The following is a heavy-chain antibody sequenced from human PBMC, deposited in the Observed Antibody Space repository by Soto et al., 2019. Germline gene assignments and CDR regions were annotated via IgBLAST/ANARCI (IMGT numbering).Heavy chain of an antibody. Sequence: GASVKVSCKASGDRFSDYFMHWVRQAPGQGLEWMGGINPISGTAKNAQKFQGRVTITVDESTSTAYMELSRLRSEDTAVYYCARRGYSGYDPYGMDVWGQGTTVTVSS. D-gene: IGHD5-12*01. V-gene: IGHV1-69*13. CDR1: GDRFSDYF. CDR2: INPISGTA. J-gene: IGHJ6*02. CDR3: ARRGYSGYDPYGMDV.